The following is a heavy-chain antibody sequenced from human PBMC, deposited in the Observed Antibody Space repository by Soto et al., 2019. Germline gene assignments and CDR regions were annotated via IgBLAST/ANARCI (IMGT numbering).Heavy chain of an antibody. CDR1: GFSLSTSGVG. D-gene: IGHD5-18*01. Sequence: GSGPTLVNPTQTLTLTCTFSGFSLSTSGVGVGWIRQPPGKALEWLALIYWDDDKRYSPSLKSRLTITKDTSKNQVVLTMTNMDPVDTATYYCAHRRLRADTAINWFYPWGQGTLVTVSS. V-gene: IGHV2-5*02. CDR2: IYWDDDK. CDR3: AHRRLRADTAINWFYP. J-gene: IGHJ5*02.